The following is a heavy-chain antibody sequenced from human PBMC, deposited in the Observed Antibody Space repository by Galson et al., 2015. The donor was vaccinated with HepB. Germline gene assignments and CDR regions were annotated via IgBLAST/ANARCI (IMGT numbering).Heavy chain of an antibody. CDR1: GFTFSSYW. CDR2: IKQDGSEK. CDR3: AREADLIGAQWLKWLVSSHPDAFDI. Sequence: SLRLSCAASGFTFSSYWMSWVRQAPGKGLEWVANIKQDGSEKYYVDSVKGRFTISRDNAKNSLYLQMNSLRAEDTAVYYCAREADLIGAQWLKWLVSSHPDAFDIWGQGTMVTVSS. V-gene: IGHV3-7*03. D-gene: IGHD6-19*01. J-gene: IGHJ3*02.